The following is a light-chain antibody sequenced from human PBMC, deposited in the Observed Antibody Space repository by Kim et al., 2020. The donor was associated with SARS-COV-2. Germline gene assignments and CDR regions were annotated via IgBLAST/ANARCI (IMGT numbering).Light chain of an antibody. V-gene: IGKV1-12*01. CDR2: AAS. CDR3: KQADSFPFT. CDR1: QGINNW. J-gene: IGKJ4*01. Sequence: DIQLTQSPPSVSASVGDWVTITCRASQGINNWLAWYQQKPGKVPSLLIYAASNLQIGVPSRFRGSGSGTVFTLTISSLQPEDFATYYCKQADSFPFTFGGGTKVDIK.